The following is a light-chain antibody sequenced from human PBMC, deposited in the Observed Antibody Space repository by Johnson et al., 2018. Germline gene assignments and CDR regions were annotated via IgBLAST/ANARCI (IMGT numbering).Light chain of an antibody. CDR1: SSNIGNNY. Sequence: QSVLTQPPSVSAAPGQKVTISCSGSSSNIGNNYVSWYQQLPGTDPKLLIYENNKRRSGIPDRFSGSKSGTSATLGITGLQTGDEADYYCGTWASSLSAGNVFGTGTKVTVL. CDR3: GTWASSLSAGNV. CDR2: ENN. V-gene: IGLV1-51*02. J-gene: IGLJ1*01.